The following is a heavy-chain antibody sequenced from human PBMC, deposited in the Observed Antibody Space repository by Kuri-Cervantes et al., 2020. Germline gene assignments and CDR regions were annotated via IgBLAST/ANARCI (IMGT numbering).Heavy chain of an antibody. J-gene: IGHJ6*03. CDR3: ARNFPWSCTSCSGYIDV. CDR1: GGSVSSGSYY. Sequence: ESLKISCTVSGGSVSSGSYYWSWIRQPPGKGLEWIGYIYYSGSTNYNPSLKRRVTISVDTSKNQFSLKLTSVNAAEPAVYYCARNFPWSCTSCSGYIDVWGKGTTVTVSS. CDR2: IYYSGST. V-gene: IGHV4-61*01. D-gene: IGHD2-2*01.